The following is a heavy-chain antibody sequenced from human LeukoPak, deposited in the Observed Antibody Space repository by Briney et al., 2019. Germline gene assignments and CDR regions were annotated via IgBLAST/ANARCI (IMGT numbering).Heavy chain of an antibody. CDR3: ARVAVAGQADY. CDR1: GFTFSRYI. J-gene: IGHJ4*02. V-gene: IGHV3-21*01. Sequence: GWSLTLSCAASGFTFSRYIMNWLRQAPWKGLEWDSAISISSSYIYYADSVKGRFSISRDNAKNSLYLQMKSLRAGDTAVYYCARVAVAGQADYWGQGTLVTVSS. CDR2: ISISSSYI. D-gene: IGHD6-19*01.